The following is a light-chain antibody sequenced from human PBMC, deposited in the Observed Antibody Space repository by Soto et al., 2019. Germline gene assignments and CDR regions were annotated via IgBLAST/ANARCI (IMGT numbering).Light chain of an antibody. J-gene: IGKJ1*01. CDR2: GAS. Sequence: IQVTQSPSSLSASVGDRVTITCRASQGISSFLAWYQQKPGKAPNLLIYGASTMQSGVPPRFSGSGSGTDFTLTIASLQPEDFATYYCQQLNSYPRTFGQGTKVEVK. CDR3: QQLNSYPRT. CDR1: QGISSF. V-gene: IGKV1-9*01.